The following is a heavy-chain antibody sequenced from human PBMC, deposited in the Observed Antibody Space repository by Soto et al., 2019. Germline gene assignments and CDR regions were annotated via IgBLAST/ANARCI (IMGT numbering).Heavy chain of an antibody. CDR2: ISGSGGST. CDR3: AKALIRGYCSGGSCYYFDY. J-gene: IGHJ4*02. D-gene: IGHD2-15*01. CDR1: GFTFSSYA. Sequence: GGSLRLSCAASGFTFSSYAMSWVRQAPGKGLEWVSAISGSGGSTYYADSVKGRFTISRDNSKNTLYLQMNSLRAEDTAVYYCAKALIRGYCSGGSCYYFDYWGQGTLVTVSS. V-gene: IGHV3-23*01.